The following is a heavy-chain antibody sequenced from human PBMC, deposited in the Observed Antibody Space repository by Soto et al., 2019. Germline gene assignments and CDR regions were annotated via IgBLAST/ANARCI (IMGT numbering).Heavy chain of an antibody. D-gene: IGHD2-2*01. CDR1: GLTFSNTW. Sequence: VQLVESGGDLVKPGGSLRLSCAASGLTFSNTWMNWVRRAPGKGLEWVGRIKSKTDGGTTDYAAPVKGRFTISRDDSESTLYLQMNSLKTEDTAVYYCSTVGSITTAGTPFDYWGQGTLVTVSS. CDR2: IKSKTDGGTT. V-gene: IGHV3-15*07. J-gene: IGHJ4*02. CDR3: STVGSITTAGTPFDY.